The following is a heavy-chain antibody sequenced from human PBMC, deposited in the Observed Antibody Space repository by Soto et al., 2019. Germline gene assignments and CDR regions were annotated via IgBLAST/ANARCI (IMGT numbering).Heavy chain of an antibody. D-gene: IGHD3-3*02. J-gene: IGHJ4*02. CDR1: WGSVSSNTAT. CDR2: TYYRSNWNF. Sequence: SQTLSLTCAVSWGSVSSNTATWNWVRQSPSRGLEWLGRTYYRSNWNFDYALSVKSRITINPDTSKNQFSLQLNSLTPEDTAVYYCAGELDIHHGLGYWGPGTSVTVSS. CDR3: AGELDIHHGLGY. V-gene: IGHV6-1*01.